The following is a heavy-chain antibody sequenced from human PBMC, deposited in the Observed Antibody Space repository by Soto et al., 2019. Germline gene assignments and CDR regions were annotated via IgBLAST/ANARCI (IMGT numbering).Heavy chain of an antibody. Sequence: SVKVSCKASGGTFSSYAISWVRQAPGQGLEWMGGIIPIFGTANYAQKFQGRVTITADESTSTAYMELSSLRSEDTAVYYCARERGAYWGGDCDLYYYSGMDVWGQGTTVTVSS. CDR2: IIPIFGTA. V-gene: IGHV1-69*13. CDR3: ARERGAYWGGDCDLYYYSGMDV. D-gene: IGHD2-21*02. J-gene: IGHJ6*02. CDR1: GGTFSSYA.